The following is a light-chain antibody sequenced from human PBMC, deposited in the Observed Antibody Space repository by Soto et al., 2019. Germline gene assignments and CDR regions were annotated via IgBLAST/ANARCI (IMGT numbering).Light chain of an antibody. CDR3: QQYSSYSS. Sequence: DIQMTQSPSTLSASVGDRVTITCRASQSISGWLAWYQQKPGKAPNLLISDATSLESGVPSRFSGSGSGTEFTLTISGLQPDDFATYYCQQYSSYSSFGQGTKLEIK. V-gene: IGKV1-5*01. J-gene: IGKJ2*01. CDR1: QSISGW. CDR2: DAT.